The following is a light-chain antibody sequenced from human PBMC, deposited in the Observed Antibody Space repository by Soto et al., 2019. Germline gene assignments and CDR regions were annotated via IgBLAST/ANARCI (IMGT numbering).Light chain of an antibody. CDR2: GAS. J-gene: IGKJ5*01. CDR3: QQYGSSPPIT. Sequence: IVFRQAPSTPSFFPGGKGPPLFRASPSVSSSYLAWYQQKPGQAPRLLIYGASSRATGIPDRFSGSGSGTDFTLTISRLEPEDFAVYYCQQYGSSPPITFGQGTRLEIK. V-gene: IGKV3-20*01. CDR1: PSVSSSY.